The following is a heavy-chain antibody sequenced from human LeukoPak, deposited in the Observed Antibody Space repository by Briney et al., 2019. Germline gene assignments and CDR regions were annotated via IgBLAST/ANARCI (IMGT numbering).Heavy chain of an antibody. D-gene: IGHD1-20*01. CDR1: GGTFSSYA. CDR2: IIPIFGTA. J-gene: IGHJ6*03. V-gene: IGHV1-69*05. Sequence: ASVKVSCKASGGTFSSYAISWVRQAPGQGLEWMGGIIPIFGTANYAQKFQGRVTITTDESTSTAYMELSSLRSEDTAVYYCARGRYNWNGYYYYYVDVWGKGTTVTVSS. CDR3: ARGRYNWNGYYYYYVDV.